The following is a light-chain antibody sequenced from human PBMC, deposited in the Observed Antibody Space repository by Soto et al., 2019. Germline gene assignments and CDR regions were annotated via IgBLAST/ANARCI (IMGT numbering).Light chain of an antibody. Sequence: ITQSPSSLSASVGDRVTITCRTSQSISSYLIWYLQKPGQSPQLLIYLGSNRASGVPDRFSGSGSGTDFTLKISRVEAEDVGVYYCMQALQTPWTFGQGTKVDIK. CDR3: MQALQTPWT. V-gene: IGKV2-28*01. CDR1: QSISSY. CDR2: LGS. J-gene: IGKJ1*01.